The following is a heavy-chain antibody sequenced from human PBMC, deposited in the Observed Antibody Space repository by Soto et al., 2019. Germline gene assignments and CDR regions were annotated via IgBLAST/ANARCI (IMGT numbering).Heavy chain of an antibody. CDR1: GGSISSSY. D-gene: IGHD3-16*01. CDR2: IYYGGST. V-gene: IGHV4-59*08. J-gene: IGHJ5*01. CDR3: ARHSGGSALFET. Sequence: SETLSLTFTVSGGSISSSYWSWIRQPPGKGLGWIGYIYYGGSTNYNPSLKRRVTISVDTSKNQFSLKLSSVTAADTAVYYCARHSGGSALFETWGQGTLVTVSS.